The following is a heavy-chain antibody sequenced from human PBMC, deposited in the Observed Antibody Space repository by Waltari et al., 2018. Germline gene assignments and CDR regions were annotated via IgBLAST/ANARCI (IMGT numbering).Heavy chain of an antibody. D-gene: IGHD1-26*01. J-gene: IGHJ5*02. V-gene: IGHV4-59*01. CDR2: IYYSGRT. Sequence: QVQLQESGSGLVKPSETLSLTCTVSGGSISSYYWSWIRQPPGKGLEWIGYIYYSGRTNDNPSLKSRVTISVDTSKNQFSLKLSSVTAADTAVYYCASGRMRNWVDPWGQGTLVTVSS. CDR1: GGSISSYY. CDR3: ASGRMRNWVDP.